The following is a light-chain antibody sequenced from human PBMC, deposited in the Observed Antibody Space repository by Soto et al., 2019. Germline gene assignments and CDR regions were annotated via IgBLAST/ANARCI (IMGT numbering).Light chain of an antibody. V-gene: IGLV2-14*01. CDR2: DVS. J-gene: IGLJ1*01. CDR3: CSYTSGSTLYV. Sequence: QSVLTQPASVSGSPGQSITISCTGTSSDVGGYNPVSWYQQHPGKAPKLMIFDVSSRPSGVSNRFSGSKSGNTASLTISVLQAEDEADYYCCSYTSGSTLYVFGTGTKVTVL. CDR1: SSDVGGYNP.